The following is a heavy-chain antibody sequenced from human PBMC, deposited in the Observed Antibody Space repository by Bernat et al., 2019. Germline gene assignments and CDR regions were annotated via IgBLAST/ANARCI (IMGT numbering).Heavy chain of an antibody. V-gene: IGHV3-72*01. CDR3: ARATRFDATFHDL. J-gene: IGHJ4*02. CDR1: GFTFDDYA. Sequence: EVQLVESGGGVVQPGGALRLSCAASGFTFDDYAMHWGRQAPGKGLEGVGFSRSKDKGYTTEYAASVRGRFTISRDDSKTSLYLQMNSLKSEDTATYYCARATRFDATFHDLWGQGTQVTVSS. D-gene: IGHD2-2*01. CDR2: SRSKDKGYTT.